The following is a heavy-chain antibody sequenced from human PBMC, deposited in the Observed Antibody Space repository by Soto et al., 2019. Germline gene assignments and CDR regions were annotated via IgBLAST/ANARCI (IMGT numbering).Heavy chain of an antibody. D-gene: IGHD3-10*01. CDR3: ARDKGSGINDAFDI. Sequence: EVHLLESGGGLVQPGGSLRLSCAASGFTFSSYAMSWVRQAPGRGLEWVSSVSASGGSTYYADSVKGRFALSRDNSKNTLYLQMSGLRAEDTAVYYCARDKGSGINDAFDIWGQGTMVTVSS. J-gene: IGHJ3*02. CDR2: VSASGGST. V-gene: IGHV3-23*01. CDR1: GFTFSSYA.